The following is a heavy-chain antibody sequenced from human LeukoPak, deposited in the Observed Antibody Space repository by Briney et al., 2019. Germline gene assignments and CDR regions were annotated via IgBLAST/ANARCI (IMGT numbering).Heavy chain of an antibody. CDR1: GFTVSSNY. Sequence: GGSLRLSCAASGFTVSSNYMSWVRQAPGKGLEWVSVIYSGGSTYYADSVKGRFTISRDNPKNTLYLQMNSLRAEDTAVYYCARDFDSSSWYGSWGQGTMVTVSS. CDR2: IYSGGST. CDR3: ARDFDSSSWYGS. J-gene: IGHJ3*01. D-gene: IGHD6-13*01. V-gene: IGHV3-66*01.